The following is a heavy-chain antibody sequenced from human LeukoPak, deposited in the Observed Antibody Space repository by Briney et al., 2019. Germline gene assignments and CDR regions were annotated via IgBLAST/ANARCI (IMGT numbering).Heavy chain of an antibody. D-gene: IGHD2-2*01. V-gene: IGHV3-21*01. J-gene: IGHJ4*02. CDR3: ARASAADCSSTICYVGDFGY. CDR1: GFTFSSYS. Sequence: GWSLRLSCAASGFTFSSYSMNWVRQAPGKGLEWVSSISISSSYIYYGDSVKGRYTIHRENAENALYLQMDSLRAEDTAVYYCARASAADCSSTICYVGDFGYWGQGTLVTVSS. CDR2: ISISSSYI.